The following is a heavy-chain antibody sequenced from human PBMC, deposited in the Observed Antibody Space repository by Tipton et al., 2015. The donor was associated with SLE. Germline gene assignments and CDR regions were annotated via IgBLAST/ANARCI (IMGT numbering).Heavy chain of an antibody. V-gene: IGHV3-23*01. CDR1: GFTFSNYA. CDR2: IRGSGDTT. D-gene: IGHD2-21*01. CDR3: TKGSYIASYEPVY. Sequence: LSLTCAASGFTFSNYAMIWIRQAPGKGLEWVSGIRGSGDTTYYAGSVQGRFTVSRDNSKNTLYLQMNSLRAEDTAVYYCTKGSYIASYEPVYWGQGTLVTVSS. J-gene: IGHJ4*02.